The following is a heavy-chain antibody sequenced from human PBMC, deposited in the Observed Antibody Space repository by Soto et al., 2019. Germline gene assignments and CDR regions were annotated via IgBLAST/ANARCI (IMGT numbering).Heavy chain of an antibody. V-gene: IGHV4-38-2*02. J-gene: IGHJ4*02. D-gene: IGHD3-10*01. CDR2: IYHSGST. Sequence: SETLSLTCAVSGYFIASVYYWGWIRQPPGKGLEWIWSIYHSGSTFYNPSLKIRVTLSLDMSNNHFSLKLASVTAADTAVYYCAREAQYRSAHYYVDXWGQGTRVTVCX. CDR1: GYFIASVYY. CDR3: AREAQYRSAHYYVDX.